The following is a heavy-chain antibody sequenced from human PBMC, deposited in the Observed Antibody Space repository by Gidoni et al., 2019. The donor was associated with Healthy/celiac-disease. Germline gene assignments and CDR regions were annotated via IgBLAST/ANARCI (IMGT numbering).Heavy chain of an antibody. CDR1: GGSISSSSYY. CDR3: ARQDGGNSVPFDY. V-gene: IGHV4-39*01. CDR2: IYYSGST. J-gene: IGHJ4*02. D-gene: IGHD2-21*02. Sequence: QLQLQESGPGLVKPSETLSLTCTVSGGSISSSSYYWGWIRQPPGKGLEWIGSIYYSGSTYYNPSHKSRVTISVDTSKNQFSLKLSSVTAADTAVYYCARQDGGNSVPFDYWGQGTLVTVSS.